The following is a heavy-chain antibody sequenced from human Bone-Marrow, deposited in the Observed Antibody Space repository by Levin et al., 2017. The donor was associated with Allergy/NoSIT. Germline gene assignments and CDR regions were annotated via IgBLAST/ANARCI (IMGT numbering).Heavy chain of an antibody. V-gene: IGHV4-61*01. J-gene: IGHJ4*02. Sequence: PSETLSLTCTVSGGSVSSGSYYWSWIRQPPGKGLDWIGYIYYSGNTNYNPSLKSRVTISVDTSKNQFSLKLSSVTAADTAVYYCASLNWNYPTGFDYWGQGTLVTVSS. CDR3: ASLNWNYPTGFDY. CDR2: IYYSGNT. CDR1: GGSVSSGSYY. D-gene: IGHD1-7*01.